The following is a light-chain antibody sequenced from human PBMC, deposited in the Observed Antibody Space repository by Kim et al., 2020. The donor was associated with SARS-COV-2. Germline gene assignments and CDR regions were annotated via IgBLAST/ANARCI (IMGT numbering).Light chain of an antibody. CDR3: QYYSSTPDRYT. CDR1: QSVGGNF. CDR2: DAS. Sequence: EIVLTQSPGTLSLSPGERATLSCRASQSVGGNFLAWYQQKPGQAPSLLIYDASSRAAGIPDRFSGSGSGTDVTLTISRLEPEDVAVYYCQYYSSTPDRYTFGQGTKLEI. J-gene: IGKJ2*01. V-gene: IGKV3-20*01.